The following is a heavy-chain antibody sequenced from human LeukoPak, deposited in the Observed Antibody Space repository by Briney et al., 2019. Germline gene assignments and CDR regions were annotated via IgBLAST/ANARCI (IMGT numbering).Heavy chain of an antibody. CDR2: ISGSGGST. J-gene: IGHJ6*03. V-gene: IGHV3-23*01. D-gene: IGHD6-6*01. CDR1: GFTFSSYA. Sequence: AGGSLRLSCAASGFTFSSYAMSWVRQAPGKGLEWVSAISGSGGSTYYADSVKGRFTISRDNSKNTLYLQMNSLRAEDTAVYYCAKDGGSSSPTYYYYYMDVWGKGTTVTVSS. CDR3: AKDGGSSSPTYYYYYMDV.